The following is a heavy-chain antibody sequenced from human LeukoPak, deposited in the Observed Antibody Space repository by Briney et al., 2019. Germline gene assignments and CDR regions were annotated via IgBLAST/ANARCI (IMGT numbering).Heavy chain of an antibody. Sequence: SETLSLTCAVYGGSFSGYYWSWIRQPPGKGLEWIGSIYYSGSTYYNPSLKSRVTISVDTSKNQFSLKLSSVTAAGTAVYYCARDRRWFGEKVYYFDYWGQGTLVTVSS. CDR1: GGSFSGYY. D-gene: IGHD3-10*01. V-gene: IGHV4-34*01. CDR2: IYYSGST. CDR3: ARDRRWFGEKVYYFDY. J-gene: IGHJ4*02.